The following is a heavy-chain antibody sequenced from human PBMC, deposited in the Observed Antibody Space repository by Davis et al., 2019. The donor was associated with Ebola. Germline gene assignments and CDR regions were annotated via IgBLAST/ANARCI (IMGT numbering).Heavy chain of an antibody. V-gene: IGHV4-59*08. CDR2: THYSGGT. D-gene: IGHD3-16*01. J-gene: IGHJ3*01. CDR1: GGSMSPYY. CDR3: AKNSSTDEAGRHTFGAFDL. Sequence: PSETLSLTCTVSGGSMSPYYWSWIRQPPGKGLEWIGNTHYSGGTNYNPSLKGRVTISVDPSKKQFSLKMSSVTAADTAVYYCAKNSSTDEAGRHTFGAFDLWGPGTKVTVSP.